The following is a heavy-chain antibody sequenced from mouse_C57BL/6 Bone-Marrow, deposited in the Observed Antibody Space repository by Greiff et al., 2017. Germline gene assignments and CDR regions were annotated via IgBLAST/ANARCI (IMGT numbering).Heavy chain of an antibody. CDR1: GYTFTSYG. V-gene: IGHV1-81*01. CDR2: IYPRSGNT. Sequence: QVHVKQSGAELARPGASVKLSCKASGYTFTSYGISWVKQRTGQGLEWIGEIYPRSGNTYYNEKFKGKATLTADKSSSTAYMELRSLTSEDSAVYFCARDYYGSSYGDYYAMDYWGQGTSVTVSS. CDR3: ARDYYGSSYGDYYAMDY. J-gene: IGHJ4*01. D-gene: IGHD1-1*01.